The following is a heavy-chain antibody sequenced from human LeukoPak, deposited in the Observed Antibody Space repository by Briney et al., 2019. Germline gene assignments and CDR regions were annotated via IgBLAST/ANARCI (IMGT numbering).Heavy chain of an antibody. D-gene: IGHD3-22*01. CDR2: FDPEDGET. J-gene: IGHJ4*02. V-gene: IGHV1-24*01. CDR1: GYTLTELS. CDR3: ATKGGDSSGYYLYYFDY. Sequence: ASVKVSCKVSGYTLTELSMHWVRQAPGKGLEWMGGFDPEDGETIYAQKFQGRVTITADKSTSTAYMELSSLRSEDTAVYYCATKGGDSSGYYLYYFDYWGQGTLVTVSS.